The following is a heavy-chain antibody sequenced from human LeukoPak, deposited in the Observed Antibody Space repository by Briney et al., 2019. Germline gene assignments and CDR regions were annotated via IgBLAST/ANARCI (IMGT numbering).Heavy chain of an antibody. V-gene: IGHV3-23*01. CDR3: ATSAGLRGSYQY. J-gene: IGHJ4*02. Sequence: GRSLRLSCAASGFTFSSYAMSWVRQAPGKGLEWVSAISGSGGSTYYADSVKDRFTISRDNSKNTLYLQMNSLRAEDTAVYYCATSAGLRGSYQYWGQGTLVTVSS. CDR2: ISGSGGST. D-gene: IGHD1-26*01. CDR1: GFTFSSYA.